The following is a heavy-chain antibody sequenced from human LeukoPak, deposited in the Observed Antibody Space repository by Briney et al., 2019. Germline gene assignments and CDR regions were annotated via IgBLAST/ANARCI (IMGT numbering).Heavy chain of an antibody. CDR2: INWNGGST. Sequence: GGSLRLSCAASGFTFDAYGMTWVRQAPGKGLEWVSGINWNGGSTGYADSVKGRFTISRDTAKESLYLQMNSLRAEDTAFYYCARTRYSGSYGGADYWGQGILVTVSS. CDR3: ARTRYSGSYGGADY. CDR1: GFTFDAYG. J-gene: IGHJ4*02. D-gene: IGHD1-26*01. V-gene: IGHV3-20*04.